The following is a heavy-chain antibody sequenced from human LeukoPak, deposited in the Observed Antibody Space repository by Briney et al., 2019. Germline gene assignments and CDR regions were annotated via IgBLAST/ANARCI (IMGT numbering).Heavy chain of an antibody. J-gene: IGHJ4*02. Sequence: SSVKVSCKASGGTFSSYAISWVRQAPGQGLGWMGGIIPIFGTANYAQKFQGRVTITADESTSAAYMELSSLRSEDTAVYYCARDSLGEMYGGRPIEGYYFDYWGQGTLVTVSS. CDR1: GGTFSSYA. CDR2: IIPIFGTA. CDR3: ARDSLGEMYGGRPIEGYYFDY. D-gene: IGHD3-16*01. V-gene: IGHV1-69*01.